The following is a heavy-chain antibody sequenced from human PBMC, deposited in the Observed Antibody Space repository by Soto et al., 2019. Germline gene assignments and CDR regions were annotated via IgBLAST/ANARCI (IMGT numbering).Heavy chain of an antibody. CDR2: IYHSGST. CDR3: ARGGADYYDSSGYANWFDL. CDR1: GGSISSGGYS. D-gene: IGHD3-22*01. Sequence: QLQLQESGSGLVKPSQTLSLTCAVSGGSISSGGYSWSWIRQPPGKGLEWIGYIYHSGSTYYNPSLKSRVTISVDRSKNQFSLKLSSVTAADTAVYYCARGGADYYDSSGYANWFDLWGQGTLVTVSS. J-gene: IGHJ5*02. V-gene: IGHV4-30-2*01.